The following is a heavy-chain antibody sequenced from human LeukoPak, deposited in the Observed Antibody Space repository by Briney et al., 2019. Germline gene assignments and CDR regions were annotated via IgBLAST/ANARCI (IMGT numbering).Heavy chain of an antibody. Sequence: SETLSLTCAVYGGSFSGYYWTWIRQPPGKGLEWIGEINHSGSTNYNPSLKSRVTISVGTSKNQFSLKLSSVTAADTAVYYCARGTLWPGSFDIWGQGTMVTVSS. CDR2: INHSGST. CDR1: GGSFSGYY. CDR3: ARGTLWPGSFDI. J-gene: IGHJ3*02. V-gene: IGHV4-34*01. D-gene: IGHD5-18*01.